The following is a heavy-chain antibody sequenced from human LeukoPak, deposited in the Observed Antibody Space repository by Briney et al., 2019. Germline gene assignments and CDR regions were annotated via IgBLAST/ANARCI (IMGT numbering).Heavy chain of an antibody. V-gene: IGHV4-39*01. Sequence: SETLSLTCTVSGGSISSSSYYWAWIRQPPGKGLGWIGSIYYSGSTYYNPSLKSRVTISVDTSKNQFSLKLSSVTAADTAVYYCARFGIYGSGSYSRPYDYWGQGTLVTVSS. CDR3: ARFGIYGSGSYSRPYDY. J-gene: IGHJ4*02. CDR1: GGSISSSSYY. CDR2: IYYSGST. D-gene: IGHD3-10*01.